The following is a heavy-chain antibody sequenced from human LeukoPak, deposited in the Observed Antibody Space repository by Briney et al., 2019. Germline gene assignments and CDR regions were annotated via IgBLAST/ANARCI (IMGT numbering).Heavy chain of an antibody. CDR1: GFTFSSYA. CDR2: ISGSGGSI. CDR3: ATTTGLTYAEYFQH. V-gene: IGHV3-23*01. J-gene: IGHJ1*01. Sequence: GGSLRLSCAASGFTFSSYAMSWVRQAPGKGLEWVSAISGSGGSIYYADSVKGRFTISRDNSKNTLYLQMNSLRAEDTAVYYCATTTGLTYAEYFQHWGQGTLVTVSS. D-gene: IGHD1-14*01.